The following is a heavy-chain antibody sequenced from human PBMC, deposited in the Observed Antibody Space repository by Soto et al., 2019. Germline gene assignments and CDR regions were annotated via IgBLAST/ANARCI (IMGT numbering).Heavy chain of an antibody. Sequence: ASVKVSCKASGYSLTSRDINWVRQTTGQGLEWMGWMEPSSGKTGYAQRFQDRVTMTRDTSINTAYMELRSLTPDDTAFYYCARGVTAGVDYWGQGTLVTVSS. J-gene: IGHJ4*02. CDR1: GYSLTSRD. V-gene: IGHV1-8*01. CDR2: MEPSSGKT. CDR3: ARGVTAGVDY. D-gene: IGHD3-10*01.